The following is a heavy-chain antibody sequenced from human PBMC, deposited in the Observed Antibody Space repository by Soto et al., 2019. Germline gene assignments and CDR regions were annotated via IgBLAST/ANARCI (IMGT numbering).Heavy chain of an antibody. V-gene: IGHV4-39*02. J-gene: IGHJ4*02. CDR3: ARRIYGSGSSFDY. D-gene: IGHD3-10*01. Sequence: SETLSLTCTVSGGAISTSSYYWGWIRQPPGRGLEWIGFIYYSGTTYYNPSLKSRVTISIDASHFSLRLSSVTAADTAVYYCARRIYGSGSSFDYWGQGIMVTVSS. CDR2: IYYSGTT. CDR1: GGAISTSSYY.